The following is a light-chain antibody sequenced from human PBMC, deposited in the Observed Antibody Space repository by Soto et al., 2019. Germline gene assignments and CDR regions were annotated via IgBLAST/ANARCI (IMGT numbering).Light chain of an antibody. CDR1: HRVSSY. V-gene: IGKV3-15*01. Sequence: EIVMTQSPATLSVSPGERATLSCRASHRVSSYLAWYQQKPGQAPRLLIYGASTRATGIPARFSGSGSGTEFTLTISSLQSEDFAVYYCQQYNNWPLTFGAWTKVEIK. CDR3: QQYNNWPLT. J-gene: IGKJ4*01. CDR2: GAS.